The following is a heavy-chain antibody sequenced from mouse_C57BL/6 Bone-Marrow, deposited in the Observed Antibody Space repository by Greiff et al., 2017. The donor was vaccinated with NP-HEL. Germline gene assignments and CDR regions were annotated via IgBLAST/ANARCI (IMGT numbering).Heavy chain of an antibody. Sequence: QVQLQQPGAELVMPGASVKLSCKASGYTFTSYWMHWVKQRPGQGLEWIGEIDPSDSYTNYNQKFKGKATLTVDKSSSTAYMQLRSLTSEDSAVYYCARWGYSMDYWGQGTAVTVTA. CDR1: GYTFTSYW. CDR2: IDPSDSYT. J-gene: IGHJ4*01. CDR3: ARWGYSMDY. V-gene: IGHV1-69*01.